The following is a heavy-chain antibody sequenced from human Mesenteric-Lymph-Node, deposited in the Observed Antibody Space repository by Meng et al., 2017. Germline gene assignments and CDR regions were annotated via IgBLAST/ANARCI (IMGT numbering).Heavy chain of an antibody. CDR3: ATSGSSGWYLDY. V-gene: IGHV3-64*02. D-gene: IGHD6-19*01. J-gene: IGHJ4*02. CDR1: GFTFSSHP. CDR2: ISGNGGST. Sequence: GGSLRLSCVASGFTFSSHPMHWVRQAPGKGLEYVSAISGNGGSTYYADSVKGRFTISRDNAKNTLYLQMGSLGAEDMAVYYCATSGSSGWYLDYWGQGTLVTVSS.